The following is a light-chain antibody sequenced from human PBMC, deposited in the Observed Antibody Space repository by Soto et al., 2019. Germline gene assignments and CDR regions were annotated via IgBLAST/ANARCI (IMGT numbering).Light chain of an antibody. J-gene: IGKJ2*01. CDR2: GSS. CDR1: QSVTNNY. Sequence: VLTQSPATLSVSVGERATLSCRASQSVTNNYVAWYQQRPGQAPRLLIFGSSDTNIGIPDRFSGSGSGTDFTLTISRLEPEAFAVYSCHQYGSSRPYTFGQGTKLEIK. V-gene: IGKV3-20*01. CDR3: HQYGSSRPYT.